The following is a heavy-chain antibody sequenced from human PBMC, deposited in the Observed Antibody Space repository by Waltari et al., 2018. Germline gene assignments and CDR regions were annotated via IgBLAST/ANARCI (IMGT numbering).Heavy chain of an antibody. CDR1: GFTFSSYG. D-gene: IGHD2-15*01. J-gene: IGHJ4*02. CDR3: ARLGYCSGGSCYSAFNFDY. CDR2: IWYDGSNK. Sequence: QVQLVESGGGVVQPGRSLRLSCAASGFTFSSYGMHWVSQAPGKGLEWVAVIWYDGSNKYYADSVKGRFTISRDNSKNTLYLQMNSLRAEDTAVYYCARLGYCSGGSCYSAFNFDYWGQGTLVTVSS. V-gene: IGHV3-33*01.